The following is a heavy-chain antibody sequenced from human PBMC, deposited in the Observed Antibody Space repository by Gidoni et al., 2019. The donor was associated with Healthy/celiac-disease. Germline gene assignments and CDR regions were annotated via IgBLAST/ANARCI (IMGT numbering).Heavy chain of an antibody. CDR3: AKDGAVAGTKGGNWFDP. D-gene: IGHD6-19*01. V-gene: IGHV3-30*18. J-gene: IGHJ5*02. CDR2: ISYDGSNK. CDR1: VFTFSSYG. Sequence: QVQLVESGGGVVQPGRSLRLSCAASVFTFSSYGMHWVRQAPGKGLEWVAVISYDGSNKYYADSVKGRFTISRDNSKNTLYLQMNSLRAEDTAVYYCAKDGAVAGTKGGNWFDPWGQGTLVTVSS.